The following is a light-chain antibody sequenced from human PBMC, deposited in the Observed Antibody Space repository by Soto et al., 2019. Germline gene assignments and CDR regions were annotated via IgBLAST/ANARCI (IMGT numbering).Light chain of an antibody. Sequence: DIQMTQSPSSLSASVGDRVTITCRASRSISSYLTWYQQKPGKAPKLLIYAASSLQSGVTSRVSGSGSGTDFTLNISSLQHEHFATYYCKQRYSTPLTFGQGTNVEIK. J-gene: IGKJ1*01. CDR3: KQRYSTPLT. V-gene: IGKV1-39*01. CDR2: AAS. CDR1: RSISSY.